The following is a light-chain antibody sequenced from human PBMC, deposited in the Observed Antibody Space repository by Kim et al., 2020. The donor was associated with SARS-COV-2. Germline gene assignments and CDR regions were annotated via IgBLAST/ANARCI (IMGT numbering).Light chain of an antibody. CDR3: SSYTSSSRVV. V-gene: IGLV2-14*03. CDR1: SSDVGGYNY. CDR2: DVS. Sequence: QSALTQPASVSGSPGQSITISCTGTSSDVGGYNYVSWYQQHPGKAPKLMIYDVSNRPSGVSNRFSGSKSGNTASLTISGLQAEDEADYYCSSYTSSSRVVFGGGTQLT. J-gene: IGLJ2*01.